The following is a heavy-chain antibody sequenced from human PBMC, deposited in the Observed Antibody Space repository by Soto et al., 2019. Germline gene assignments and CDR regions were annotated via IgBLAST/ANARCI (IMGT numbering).Heavy chain of an antibody. CDR1: GFTFSSYA. CDR3: VKFGGGGRYCSSTSCYSRGTPYYYGMDV. Sequence: GGPLRLSCSASGFTFSSYAMHWVRQAPGKGLEYVSAISSNGGSTYYADSVKGRFTISRDNSKNTLYLQMSSLRAEDTAVYYCVKFGGGGRYCSSTSCYSRGTPYYYGMDVWGQGTTVTVSS. J-gene: IGHJ6*02. V-gene: IGHV3-64D*06. CDR2: ISSNGGST. D-gene: IGHD2-2*02.